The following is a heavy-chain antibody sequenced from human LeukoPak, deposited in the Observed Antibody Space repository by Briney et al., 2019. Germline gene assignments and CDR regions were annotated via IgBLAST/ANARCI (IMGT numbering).Heavy chain of an antibody. D-gene: IGHD6-13*01. Sequence: NSSGTLSLTCAVYGGSFSGYYWSWIRQPPGKGLEWIGEINHSGSTNYNPSLKSRVTISVDTSKSQFSLKLSSVTAADTAVYYCARGTAAAGLYFDYWGQGTLVTVSS. V-gene: IGHV4-34*01. J-gene: IGHJ4*02. CDR3: ARGTAAAGLYFDY. CDR1: GGSFSGYY. CDR2: INHSGST.